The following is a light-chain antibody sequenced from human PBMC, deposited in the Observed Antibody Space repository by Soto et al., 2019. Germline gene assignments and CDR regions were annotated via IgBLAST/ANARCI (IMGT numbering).Light chain of an antibody. Sequence: EIVLTQSPGTLSLSPGERATLSCRTSQSVRNNYLAWYQQKPGQAPRLLIYGASSRASGIPDRFSGGGSGTDFTLTISRLEPEDFAVYYCQQYGSSPLTFGGETKVEIK. J-gene: IGKJ4*01. CDR2: GAS. V-gene: IGKV3-20*01. CDR1: QSVRNNY. CDR3: QQYGSSPLT.